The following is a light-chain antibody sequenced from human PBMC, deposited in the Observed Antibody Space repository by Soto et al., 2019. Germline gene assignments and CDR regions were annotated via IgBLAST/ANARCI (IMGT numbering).Light chain of an antibody. Sequence: EIVMTQSRATLSLSPGERGTLSCRASQSVSNKYLAWYQQKPGQAPTLLIYGASIRAAGIPDRFSGSGSGTDFTLTIRRLEPEDFAVYYCQQYGSSPRTFGQGTKVDI. CDR1: QSVSNKY. J-gene: IGKJ1*01. V-gene: IGKV3-20*01. CDR2: GAS. CDR3: QQYGSSPRT.